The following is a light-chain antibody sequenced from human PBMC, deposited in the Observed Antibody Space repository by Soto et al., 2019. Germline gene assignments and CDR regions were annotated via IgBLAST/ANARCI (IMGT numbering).Light chain of an antibody. CDR3: LHDYNYPWT. CDR2: AAS. Sequence: DIQMTQSPSSLSASVGDRVTITCRASQSISNNLIWYQQKPGKAPKLLIFAASSLQSGVPSRFSGSRSGPDFTLTISSLQPEDSATYYCLHDYNYPWTFGQGTKVDIK. V-gene: IGKV1-39*01. CDR1: QSISNN. J-gene: IGKJ1*01.